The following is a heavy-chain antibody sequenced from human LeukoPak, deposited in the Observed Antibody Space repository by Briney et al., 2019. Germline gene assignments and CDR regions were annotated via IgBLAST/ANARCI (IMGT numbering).Heavy chain of an antibody. CDR1: GFTFSSYW. Sequence: PGGSLRLSCAASGFTFSSYWMHWVRQAPGKGLVWVSRINSDGSSPTYADSAKGRFTISRDNAKNTLYLQMNSLRAEDTAVYYCARSSYTSSRFDYWGQGTLVTVSS. CDR2: INSDGSSP. V-gene: IGHV3-74*03. CDR3: ARSSYTSSRFDY. D-gene: IGHD6-13*01. J-gene: IGHJ4*02.